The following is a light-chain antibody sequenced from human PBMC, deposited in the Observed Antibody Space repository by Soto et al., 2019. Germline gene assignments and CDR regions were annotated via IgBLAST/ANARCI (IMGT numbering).Light chain of an antibody. J-gene: IGKJ1*01. Sequence: EIGLTQSPGTLSLSPGERATLSCRASQSVSSSYLAWYQQKLGQAPRLLIYGASSRATGIPDRFSGSGSGTDFTLTISRLEPEDFEVYYCQQYGSAPQTFGQGTKVEIK. V-gene: IGKV3-20*01. CDR2: GAS. CDR3: QQYGSAPQT. CDR1: QSVSSSY.